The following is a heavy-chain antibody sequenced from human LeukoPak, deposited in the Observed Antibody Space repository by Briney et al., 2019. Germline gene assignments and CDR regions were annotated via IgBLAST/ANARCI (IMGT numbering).Heavy chain of an antibody. CDR2: IYYSGSI. CDR3: ARVIGDFDWLHSYYFDY. CDR1: GGSISSYY. Sequence: SETLSLTCTVSGGSISSYYWRWIRQPPGKGLEWIGYIYYSGSINYNPSLKSRVTISVDTSKNQFSLKLSSVTAADTAVYYCARVIGDFDWLHSYYFDYWGQGTLVTVSS. J-gene: IGHJ4*02. D-gene: IGHD3-9*01. V-gene: IGHV4-59*01.